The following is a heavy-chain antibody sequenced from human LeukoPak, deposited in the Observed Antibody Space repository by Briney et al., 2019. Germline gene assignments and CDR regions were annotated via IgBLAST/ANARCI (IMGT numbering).Heavy chain of an antibody. J-gene: IGHJ6*03. V-gene: IGHV1-18*01. CDR2: ISAYNGNT. Sequence: ASVTVSCKASGYTFTSYGISWVRQAPGQGLEWMGWISAYNGNTNYAQKLQGRVTMTTDTSTSTAYMELRSLRSDDTAVYYCARASGDYGDYAYYYYYMDVWGKGTTVTISS. D-gene: IGHD4-17*01. CDR1: GYTFTSYG. CDR3: ARASGDYGDYAYYYYYMDV.